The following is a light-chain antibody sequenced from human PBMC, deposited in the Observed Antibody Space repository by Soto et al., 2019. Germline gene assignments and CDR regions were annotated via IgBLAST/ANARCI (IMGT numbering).Light chain of an antibody. Sequence: EIVLTQSPGTLSLSPGERATLSCRASQSVSSSYLAWYQQKPGQAPRLLIYDASSRATGIPDRFSGRGSGTDFTLTISRLEPEDFAVYYCQQYANSPTTFGQGTKVEIK. V-gene: IGKV3-20*01. CDR1: QSVSSSY. CDR3: QQYANSPTT. J-gene: IGKJ1*01. CDR2: DAS.